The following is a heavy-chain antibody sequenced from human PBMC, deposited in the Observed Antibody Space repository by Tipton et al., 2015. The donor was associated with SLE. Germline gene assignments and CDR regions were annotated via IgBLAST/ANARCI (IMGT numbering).Heavy chain of an antibody. D-gene: IGHD6-19*01. Sequence: RSLRLSCAASGFTFSSYGMHWVRQAPGKGLEWVAVIWYDGSNKYYADSVKGRFTISRDNSKNTLYLQMNSLRAEDTAVYYCAKDGPTAVAGGGYYYYMDVWGKGTTVTVSS. CDR1: GFTFSSYG. J-gene: IGHJ6*03. CDR2: IWYDGSNK. V-gene: IGHV3-33*06. CDR3: AKDGPTAVAGGGYYYYMDV.